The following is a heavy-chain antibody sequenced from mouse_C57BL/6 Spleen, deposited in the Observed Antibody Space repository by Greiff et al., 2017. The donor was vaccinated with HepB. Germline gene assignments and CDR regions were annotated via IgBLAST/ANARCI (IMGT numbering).Heavy chain of an antibody. CDR1: GYTFTDYY. CDR2: IYPGSGNT. D-gene: IGHD1-1*01. CDR3: AREGFYGSGVSFAY. J-gene: IGHJ3*01. V-gene: IGHV1-76*01. Sequence: QVQLQQSGAELVRPGASVKLSCKASGYTFTDYYINWVKQRPGQGLEWIARIYPGSGNTYYNEKFKGKATLTAEKSSSTAYMQLSSLTSEDSAVYFCAREGFYGSGVSFAYWGQGTLVTVSA.